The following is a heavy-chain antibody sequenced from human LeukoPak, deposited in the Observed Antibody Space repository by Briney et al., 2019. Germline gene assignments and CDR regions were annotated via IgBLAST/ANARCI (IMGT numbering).Heavy chain of an antibody. CDR1: GYTFTSYG. D-gene: IGHD3-22*01. Sequence: GASVKVSCKASGYTFTSYGISWVRQAPGQGLEWMGWISVYNGNTNYAQKLQGRVTMTTDTSTSTAYMELRSLRSDDTAVYYCARTPIVVVISTFIGAFDIWGQGTMVTVPS. CDR3: ARTPIVVVISTFIGAFDI. J-gene: IGHJ3*02. V-gene: IGHV1-18*01. CDR2: ISVYNGNT.